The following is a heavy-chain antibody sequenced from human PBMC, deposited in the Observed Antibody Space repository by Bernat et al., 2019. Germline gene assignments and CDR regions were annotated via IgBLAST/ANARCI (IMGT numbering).Heavy chain of an antibody. D-gene: IGHD6-19*01. CDR2: VYHGSTT. V-gene: IGHV4-38-2*02. CDR3: GKGRGHWLIDS. J-gene: IGHJ4*02. Sequence: QVHLQESGPGLVKPSETLSLTCTVFGYSISSDYYWGWVRQSPGKGLEWIGSVYHGSTTYYNPSLKSRIIISADTSKNQFYLNLRSVTAADTAVYYCGKGRGHWLIDSWGQGTLVTVSS. CDR1: GYSISSDYY.